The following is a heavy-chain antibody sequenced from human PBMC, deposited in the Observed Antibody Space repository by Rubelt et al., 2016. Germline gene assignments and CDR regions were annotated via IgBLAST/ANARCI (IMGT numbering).Heavy chain of an antibody. CDR1: GGSFSGYY. V-gene: IGHV4-34*01. D-gene: IGHD3-10*01. CDR3: ARGKEGLGVTMLDY. CDR2: INHSGST. J-gene: IGHJ4*02. Sequence: QVQLQQWGAGLLKPSETLSLTCAVYGGSFSGYYWSWIRQPPGKGLEWIGEINHSGSTKYNPSLKSRVTRSVDTSTTPFSLKLSSVTAADTAVYYCARGKEGLGVTMLDYWGQGTLVTVSS.